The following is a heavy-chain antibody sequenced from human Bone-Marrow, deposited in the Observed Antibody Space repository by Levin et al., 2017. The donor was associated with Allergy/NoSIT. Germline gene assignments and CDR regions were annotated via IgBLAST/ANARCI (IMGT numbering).Heavy chain of an antibody. CDR3: ARAHSSGWYVAFDS. CDR1: GGSLRSYY. V-gene: IGHV4-59*01. CDR2: IYYSGNT. Sequence: SAPLSLPCPVSGGSLRSYYWSWIRQPPGKGLEWIGYIYYSGNTNYNPSLKSRVTISIDTSKNQFSLKLSSVTAADTAVYYCARAHSSGWYVAFDSWGQGTMVTVSS. D-gene: IGHD6-19*01. J-gene: IGHJ3*02.